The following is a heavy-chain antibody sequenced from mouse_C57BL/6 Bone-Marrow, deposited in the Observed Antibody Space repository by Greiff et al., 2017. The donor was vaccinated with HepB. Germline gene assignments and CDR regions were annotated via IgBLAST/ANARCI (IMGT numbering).Heavy chain of an antibody. CDR3: ASHYGGPYYFDY. D-gene: IGHD1-1*02. CDR2: IWGVGST. V-gene: IGHV2-6*01. J-gene: IGHJ2*01. Sequence: VQLQESGPGLVAPSQSLSITCTVSGFSLTSYGVDWVRQSPGKGLEWLGVIWGVGSTNYNSALKSRLSISKDNSKSQVFLKMNSLQTDDTAMYYYASHYGGPYYFDYWGQGTTLTVSS. CDR1: GFSLTSYG.